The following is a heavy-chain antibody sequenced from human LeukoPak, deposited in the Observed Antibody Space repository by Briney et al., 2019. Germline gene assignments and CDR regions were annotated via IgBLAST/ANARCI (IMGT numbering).Heavy chain of an antibody. Sequence: PGGSLRLSCAASGFTFSSYSMNWVRQAPGKGLEWVSYISSSSSTIYYADSVKGRFTISRDNAKNSLYLQMNSLRAEDTAVYYCARDKRGSSPRSGRNYTSFDYWGQGTLVTVSS. V-gene: IGHV3-48*01. CDR3: ARDKRGSSPRSGRNYTSFDY. J-gene: IGHJ4*02. CDR1: GFTFSSYS. D-gene: IGHD3-10*01. CDR2: ISSSSSTI.